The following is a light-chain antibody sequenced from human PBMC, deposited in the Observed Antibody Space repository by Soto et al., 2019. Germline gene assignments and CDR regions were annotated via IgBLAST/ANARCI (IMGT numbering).Light chain of an antibody. V-gene: IGLV2-14*03. CDR2: DVS. CDR3: SSYTTSSSLYV. CDR1: SSDVGGYTY. Sequence: QSALTQRASVSGCPGQSIAIFCTGTSSDVGGYTYVSWYQQHPGKAPKLIIYDVSNRPSGVSNRFSGSKSGNTASLTISGLQAEVEADYSCSSYTTSSSLYVFGSGTKVTVL. J-gene: IGLJ1*01.